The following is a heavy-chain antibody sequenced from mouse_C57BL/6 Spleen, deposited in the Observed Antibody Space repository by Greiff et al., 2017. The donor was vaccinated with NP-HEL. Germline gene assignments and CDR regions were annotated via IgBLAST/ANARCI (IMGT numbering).Heavy chain of an antibody. Sequence: EVQGVESGGGLVKPGGSLKLSCAASGFTFSSYAMSWVRQTPEKRLEWVATISDGGSYTYYPDNVKGRFTISRDNAKNNLYLQMSHLKSEDTAMYDCAREGSTTVVAGAMDYWGQGTSVTVSS. CDR1: GFTFSSYA. D-gene: IGHD1-1*01. J-gene: IGHJ4*01. CDR3: AREGSTTVVAGAMDY. CDR2: ISDGGSYT. V-gene: IGHV5-4*01.